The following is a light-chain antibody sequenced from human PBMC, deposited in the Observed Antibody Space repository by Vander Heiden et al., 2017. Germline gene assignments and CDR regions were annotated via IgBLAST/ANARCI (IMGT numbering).Light chain of an antibody. CDR2: GNS. CDR3: QSYDSSLSGSYG. J-gene: IGLJ1*01. Sequence: QSVLTQPPSVSGAPGQRVTISCTGSSSNIGAGYDVHWYQQLPGTAPKLLIYGNSNRPSGVPDRFSGSKSGTSASLAITGLQAEDEADYYCQSYDSSLSGSYGCGTGTKVNVI. CDR1: SSNIGAGYD. V-gene: IGLV1-40*01.